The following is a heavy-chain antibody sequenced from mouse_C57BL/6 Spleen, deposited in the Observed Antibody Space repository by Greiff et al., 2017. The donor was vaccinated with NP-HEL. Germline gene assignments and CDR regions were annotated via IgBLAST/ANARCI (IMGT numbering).Heavy chain of an antibody. Sequence: VHVKQSGAELVRPGASVKLSCTASGFNIKDYYMHWVKQRPEQGLEWIGRIDPEDGDTEYAPKFQGKATMTADTSSNTAYLQLSSLTSEDTAVYYCTKRGLDYFDYWGQGTTLTVSS. CDR1: GFNIKDYY. CDR2: IDPEDGDT. CDR3: TKRGLDYFDY. J-gene: IGHJ2*01. V-gene: IGHV14-1*01.